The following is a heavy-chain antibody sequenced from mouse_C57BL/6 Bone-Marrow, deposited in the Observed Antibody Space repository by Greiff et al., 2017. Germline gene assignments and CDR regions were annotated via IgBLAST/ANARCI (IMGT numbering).Heavy chain of an antibody. V-gene: IGHV1-81*01. CDR1: GYTFTSYG. CDR3: ARGNDYARDY. J-gene: IGHJ4*01. CDR2: IYPRTGDT. D-gene: IGHD2-1*01. Sequence: VQLQQSGAELARPGASVKLSCKASGYTFTSYGISWVKQRPGQGLEWIGEIYPRTGDTYYNQKFKGKATLTADKSSSTAYMVLRSLTSEVSAVYFCARGNDYARDYWGQGTSVTVSS.